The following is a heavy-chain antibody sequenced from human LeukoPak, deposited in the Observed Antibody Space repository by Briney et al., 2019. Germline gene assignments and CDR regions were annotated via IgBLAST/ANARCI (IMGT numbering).Heavy chain of an antibody. J-gene: IGHJ6*04. Sequence: SETLSLTCSVSGGSVSTGSYYWSWIRQPPGKGLECIGYIYYSGSSNYNPSLKSRVTISVDTSKNQFSPKLSSVTAADTAVYYCARDRISDYVIYGMDVWGKGTTVTVSS. V-gene: IGHV4-61*01. CDR2: IYYSGSS. D-gene: IGHD4-17*01. CDR3: ARDRISDYVIYGMDV. CDR1: GGSVSTGSYY.